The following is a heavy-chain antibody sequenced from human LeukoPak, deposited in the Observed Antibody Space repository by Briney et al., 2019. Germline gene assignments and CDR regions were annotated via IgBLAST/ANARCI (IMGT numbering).Heavy chain of an antibody. CDR2: IYYSGRT. Sequence: PSETLSLTCTVSGVDIIRSNYYWTWIRQPPGRGLEWIGYIYYSGRTSYNSSLRSRVTISVDTSQNQFSLKLSSVTAADTALYYCARGYYYMSSAYYDAFDIWGQGTMVTVSS. J-gene: IGHJ3*02. CDR1: GVDIIRSNYY. V-gene: IGHV4-61*01. D-gene: IGHD3-22*01. CDR3: ARGYYYMSSAYYDAFDI.